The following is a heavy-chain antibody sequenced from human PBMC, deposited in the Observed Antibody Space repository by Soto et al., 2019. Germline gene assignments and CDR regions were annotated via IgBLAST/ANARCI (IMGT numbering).Heavy chain of an antibody. CDR1: GGSFSCYY. D-gene: IGHD3-16*02. J-gene: IGHJ4*02. Sequence: SETLSLTCAVYGGSFSCYYWSWIRQAPGKGLEWIGEINHSGSTNYNPSLKSRVTISVDTSKNQFSLKLSSVTAADTAVYYCARGSGYDYVWGSYRYTVIFDYWGQGTLVTVSS. V-gene: IGHV4-34*01. CDR3: ARGSGYDYVWGSYRYTVIFDY. CDR2: INHSGST.